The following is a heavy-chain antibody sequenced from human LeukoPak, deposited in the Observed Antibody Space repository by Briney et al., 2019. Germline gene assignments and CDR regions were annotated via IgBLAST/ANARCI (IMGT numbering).Heavy chain of an antibody. Sequence: ASVKVSCKASGCTFTGYYMHWVRQAPGQGLEWMGWINPNSGGTNYAQKFQGRVTMARDTSISTAYMELSRLRSDDTAVYYCASRASSVTTRGWYFDLWGRGTLVTVSS. J-gene: IGHJ2*01. CDR3: ASRASSVTTRGWYFDL. V-gene: IGHV1-2*02. CDR2: INPNSGGT. D-gene: IGHD4-17*01. CDR1: GCTFTGYY.